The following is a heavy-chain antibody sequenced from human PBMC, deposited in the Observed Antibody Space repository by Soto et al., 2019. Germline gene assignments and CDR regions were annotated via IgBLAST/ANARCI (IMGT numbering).Heavy chain of an antibody. V-gene: IGHV3-53*01. Sequence: GGSLRLSCAASGFTVSSNYMSWVRQAPGKGLEWVSVIYSGGSTYYADSLKGRFTISRDNSKNTLYLQMISLRAEDTAVYYCARDAYYYGSGRSPGGLGYWGQGTLVTVSS. D-gene: IGHD3-10*01. J-gene: IGHJ4*02. CDR1: GFTVSSNY. CDR3: ARDAYYYGSGRSPGGLGY. CDR2: IYSGGST.